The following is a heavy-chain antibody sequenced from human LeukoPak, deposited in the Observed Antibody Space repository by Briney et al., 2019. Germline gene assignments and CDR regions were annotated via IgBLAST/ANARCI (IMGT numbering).Heavy chain of an antibody. V-gene: IGHV3-21*01. J-gene: IGHJ4*02. CDR3: ASTVDGYNSHSLDY. CDR2: ISSSSSYT. D-gene: IGHD5-24*01. CDR1: GFTFSSYS. Sequence: GGSLRLSCAASGFTFSSYSMNWVRQAPGKGLEWVSSISSSSSYTYYADSVKGRFTISRDNAKNSLYLQMNSLRAEDTAVYYCASTVDGYNSHSLDYWGQGTLVTVSS.